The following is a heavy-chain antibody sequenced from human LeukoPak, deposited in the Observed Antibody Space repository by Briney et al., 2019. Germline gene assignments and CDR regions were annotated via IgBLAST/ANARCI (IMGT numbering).Heavy chain of an antibody. CDR1: GGTFSSYA. CDR2: IIPILGIA. Sequence: VASVKVSCKASGGTFSSYAISWVRQAPGQGLEWMGRIIPILGIANYAQKFQGRVTITADKSTSTAYMELSSLRSEDTAVYYCASTAGYYGPGVGGYYYYGMDVWGQGTTVTVSS. J-gene: IGHJ6*02. D-gene: IGHD3-10*02. V-gene: IGHV1-69*04. CDR3: ASTAGYYGPGVGGYYYYGMDV.